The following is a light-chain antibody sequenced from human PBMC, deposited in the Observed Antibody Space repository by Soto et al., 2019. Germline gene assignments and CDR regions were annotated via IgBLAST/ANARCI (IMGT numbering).Light chain of an antibody. CDR2: DAS. CDR1: QSVSSR. V-gene: IGKV3D-20*01. J-gene: IGKJ5*01. Sequence: ELVMPHSPGTLSLSPGESATLSCRASQSVSSRLAWYQQKTALAPRLLIYDASSRATGIPDRFSGSGSGTDFNLTISSLEPEDFAVYYCQQYGNSPITCGQGTRLEIK. CDR3: QQYGNSPIT.